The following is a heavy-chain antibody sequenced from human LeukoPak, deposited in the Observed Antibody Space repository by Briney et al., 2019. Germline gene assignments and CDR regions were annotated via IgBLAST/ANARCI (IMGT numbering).Heavy chain of an antibody. CDR2: IIPIFGTA. Sequence: SVKVSCKASGGTFSSYAISWVRQAPGQGLEWMGGIIPIFGTANYAQKFQGRVTITTDESTSTAYMELSSLRSADTAVYYCARGRFLEWLLLGWFDPWGQGTLVTVSS. CDR3: ARGRFLEWLLLGWFDP. V-gene: IGHV1-69*05. CDR1: GGTFSSYA. J-gene: IGHJ5*02. D-gene: IGHD3-3*01.